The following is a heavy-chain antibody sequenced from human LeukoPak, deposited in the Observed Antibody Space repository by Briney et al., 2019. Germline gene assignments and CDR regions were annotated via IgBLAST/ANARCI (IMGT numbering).Heavy chain of an antibody. CDR1: GFTFSSYA. CDR3: AKVGDSSGYSPVWYFDC. CDR2: ISGSGGST. J-gene: IGHJ4*02. V-gene: IGHV3-23*01. D-gene: IGHD3-22*01. Sequence: PGGSLRLSCAASGFTFSSYAMSWVRQAPGKGLEWVSAISGSGGSTYYADSVKGRFTISRDNSKNTLCLQMNSLRAEDTAVYYCAKVGDSSGYSPVWYFDCWGQGTLVTVSS.